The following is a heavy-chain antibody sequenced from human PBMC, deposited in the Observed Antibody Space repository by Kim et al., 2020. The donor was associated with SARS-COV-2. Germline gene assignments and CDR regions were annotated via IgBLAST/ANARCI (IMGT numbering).Heavy chain of an antibody. D-gene: IGHD2-2*01. V-gene: IGHV4-39*01. Sequence: SETLSLTCTVSGGSISSNNYYWGWIRQPPGKGLEWIGSINYRGTTNYNSSLKSRMTLSVDTSKNQFSLRVTSVTAADTVMYYCAGVDIAVVPSTQFDYWG. CDR2: INYRGTT. CDR3: AGVDIAVVPSTQFDY. CDR1: GGSISSNNYY. J-gene: IGHJ4*01.